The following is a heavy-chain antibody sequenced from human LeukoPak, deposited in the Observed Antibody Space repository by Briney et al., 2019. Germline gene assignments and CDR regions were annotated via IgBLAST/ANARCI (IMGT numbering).Heavy chain of an antibody. Sequence: GGSLRLSCAASGFTFSSYSMNWVRQAPGKGLGWVSSISSSSSYIYYADSVKGRFTISRDNAKNSLYLQMNSLRAEDTAVYYCARDRGEAYGEDYYYYGMDVWGQGTTVTVSS. CDR1: GFTFSSYS. V-gene: IGHV3-21*01. CDR3: ARDRGEAYGEDYYYYGMDV. CDR2: ISSSSSYI. J-gene: IGHJ6*02. D-gene: IGHD4-17*01.